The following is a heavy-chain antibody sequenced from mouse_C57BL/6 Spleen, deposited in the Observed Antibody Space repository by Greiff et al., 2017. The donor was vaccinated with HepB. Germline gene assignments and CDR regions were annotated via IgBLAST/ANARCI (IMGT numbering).Heavy chain of an antibody. CDR1: GYTFTSYW. V-gene: IGHV1-69*01. CDR3: ARFGPWFAY. CDR2: IDPSDSYT. J-gene: IGHJ3*01. Sequence: VQLQQSGAELVMPGASVKLSCKASGYTFTSYWMHWVKQRPGQGLEWIGEIDPSDSYTNYNQKFKGKSTLTVDKSSSTAYMQLSSLTSEDSAVYYCARFGPWFAYWGQGTLVTVSA.